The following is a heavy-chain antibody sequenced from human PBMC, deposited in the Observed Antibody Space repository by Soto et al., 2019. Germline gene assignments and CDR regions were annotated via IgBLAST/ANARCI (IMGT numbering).Heavy chain of an antibody. CDR1: GGSISSGGYY. CDR3: ARVAARPMYYFDY. Sequence: PSETLSPTCTLSGGSISSGGYYWGWIRHRPGKGLECIGYIYYSGSTYYNPSLKSRVTISVDTSKNQFSLKLSSLTAADTAVYYCARVAARPMYYFDYWGQGTLVTVSS. D-gene: IGHD6-6*01. V-gene: IGHV4-31*03. CDR2: IYYSGST. J-gene: IGHJ4*02.